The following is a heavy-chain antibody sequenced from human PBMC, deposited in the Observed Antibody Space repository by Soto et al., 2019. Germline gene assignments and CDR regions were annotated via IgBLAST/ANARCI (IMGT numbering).Heavy chain of an antibody. CDR2: IFFSGST. CDR1: GGSISSGAYY. J-gene: IGHJ4*02. D-gene: IGHD3-10*01. V-gene: IGHV4-31*02. CDR3: AREPLIRGVRYYFDY. Sequence: GLVKPSQTLSLTCTVSGGSISSGAYYWTWLRQHPGKGLEWMGYIFFSGSTSYNPSLKSRVSMSVDTSKNQFSLRLSSVTAADTAVYYCAREPLIRGVRYYFDYWGQGTLVTVSS.